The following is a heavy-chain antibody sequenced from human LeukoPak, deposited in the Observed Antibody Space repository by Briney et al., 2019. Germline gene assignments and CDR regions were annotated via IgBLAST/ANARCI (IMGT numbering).Heavy chain of an antibody. D-gene: IGHD2-15*01. J-gene: IGHJ4*01. V-gene: IGHV3-30*03. CDR2: ISNDERTR. CDR3: VYCSGGNCFYTVRGWNY. Sequence: GGSLRPSCAASGFTFTNDFMTWVRQAPGKGLEWVAAISNDERTRYYADSVEGRFTISRDNSKDTLYLQMNSLTAEDTAVYYCVYCSGGNCFYTVRGWNYWGQGTLVTVSS. CDR1: GFTFTNDF.